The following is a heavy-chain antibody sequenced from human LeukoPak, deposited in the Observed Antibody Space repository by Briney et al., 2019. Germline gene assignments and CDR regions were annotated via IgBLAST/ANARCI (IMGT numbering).Heavy chain of an antibody. V-gene: IGHV3-11*04. J-gene: IGHJ6*03. CDR1: GFTFSDYY. D-gene: IGHD6-13*01. CDR3: ARYTGYTSSWGVGYYYYMDV. CDR2: ISSSGSTI. Sequence: GGSLRLSCAASGFTFSDYYMSWIRQAPGKGLEWVSYISSSGSTIFYADSVKGRLTISRDNAKNSLYLQLNSLRAEDTAVYYCARYTGYTSSWGVGYYYYMDVWGKGTTVTVSS.